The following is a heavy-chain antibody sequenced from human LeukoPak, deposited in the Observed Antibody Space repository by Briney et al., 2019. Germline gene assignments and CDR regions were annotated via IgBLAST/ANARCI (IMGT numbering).Heavy chain of an antibody. J-gene: IGHJ4*02. CDR2: IKQDGSEK. CDR1: GFTFSTYW. V-gene: IGHV3-7*03. Sequence: TGGSLRLSCAASGFTFSTYWMTWVRRAPGKGLEWVANIKQDGSEKNYVDSVKGRFTISGDNSKNTLYLQMNSLRVEDTAVYYCAKYAPPTTVVTRFFDYWGQGTLVTVSS. D-gene: IGHD4-23*01. CDR3: AKYAPPTTVVTRFFDY.